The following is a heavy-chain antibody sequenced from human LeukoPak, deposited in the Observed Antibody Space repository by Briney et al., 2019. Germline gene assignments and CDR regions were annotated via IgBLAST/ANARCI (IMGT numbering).Heavy chain of an antibody. J-gene: IGHJ4*02. V-gene: IGHV3-23*01. D-gene: IGHD3-22*01. CDR3: AKGPFFYYDASGYNYFDS. Sequence: GGSLRLSCAASGFTFSSFAMSWVRQAPGEGLEWVSAMSGSGGMTYSADSVKGRFTISRNNSKDTLYLQMNSLRVEDTAIYYCAKGPFFYYDASGYNYFDSWGQGTLVTVSS. CDR2: MSGSGGMT. CDR1: GFTFSSFA.